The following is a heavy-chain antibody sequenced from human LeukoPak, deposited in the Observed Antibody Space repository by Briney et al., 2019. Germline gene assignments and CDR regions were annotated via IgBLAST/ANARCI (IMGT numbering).Heavy chain of an antibody. CDR3: ARDQAVANDY. CDR2: ISSSSSYI. Sequence: GGSLRLSCAASGFTFSSYSMNWVRQAPGKGLEWVSSISSSSSYIYYADSVKGRFTISIDNAKNSLYLQMNSLRAEDTAVYYCARDQAVANDYWGQGTLVTVSS. J-gene: IGHJ4*02. D-gene: IGHD6-19*01. CDR1: GFTFSSYS. V-gene: IGHV3-21*01.